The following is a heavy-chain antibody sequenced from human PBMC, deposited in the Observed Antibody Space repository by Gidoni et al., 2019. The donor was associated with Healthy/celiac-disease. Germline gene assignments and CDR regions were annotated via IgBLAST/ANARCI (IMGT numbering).Heavy chain of an antibody. CDR3: AKEGQLAPPYYFDY. CDR1: GFTFSSYG. V-gene: IGHV3-30*18. D-gene: IGHD6-6*01. J-gene: IGHJ4*02. CDR2: ISYDGSNK. Sequence: QVQLVESGGGVVQPGRSLRLSCAASGFTFSSYGMHWVRQAPGKGLEWVAVISYDGSNKYYADSVKGRFTISRDNSKNTLYLQMNSLRAEDTAVYYCAKEGQLAPPYYFDYWGQGTLVTVSS.